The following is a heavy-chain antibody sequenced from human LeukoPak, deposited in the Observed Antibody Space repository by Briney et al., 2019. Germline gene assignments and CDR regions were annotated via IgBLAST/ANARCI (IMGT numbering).Heavy chain of an antibody. Sequence: SVNVSCKACGYTFDDELIHWVRQAPRLGLEGMGWINPKNGYTNYAQRFQGRVTLTRDTSISTAYMDLRRRKSDDSPVYYGARRVQKLVGTSWFDRWGQGTLVSVS. J-gene: IGHJ5*02. V-gene: IGHV1-2*02. D-gene: IGHD1-26*01. CDR2: INPKNGYT. CDR3: ARRVQKLVGTSWFDR. CDR1: GYTFDDEL.